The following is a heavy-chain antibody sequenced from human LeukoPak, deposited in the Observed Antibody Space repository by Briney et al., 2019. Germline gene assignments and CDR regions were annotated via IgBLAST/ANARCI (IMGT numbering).Heavy chain of an antibody. J-gene: IGHJ3*02. Sequence: GGSLRVSCAVSGITLSSYGMHWVRQAPGKGLEWVAVISYDGSNKYYADSVKGRFTISRDNSKNTLYLQMNSLRAEDTAVYYCVFEGRADAFDIWGQGTMVTVSS. CDR2: ISYDGSNK. CDR3: VFEGRADAFDI. V-gene: IGHV3-30*03. D-gene: IGHD3-10*01. CDR1: GITLSSYG.